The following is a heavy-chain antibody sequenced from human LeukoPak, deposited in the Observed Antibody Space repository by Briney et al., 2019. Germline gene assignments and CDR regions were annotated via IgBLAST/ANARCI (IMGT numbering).Heavy chain of an antibody. V-gene: IGHV3-7*01. CDR3: ARGGHRQKEF. CDR1: GFTLRNYW. D-gene: IGHD3-10*01. CDR2: IKPDGSDR. Sequence: GGSLRLSCEASGFTLRNYWMTWVRQSPGKGLEWVAIIKPDGSDRYYLDSAKGRFTISRDNAKNSLYLQMSSLRVEDTAVYYCARGGHRQKEFWGQGTLVTVSS. J-gene: IGHJ4*02.